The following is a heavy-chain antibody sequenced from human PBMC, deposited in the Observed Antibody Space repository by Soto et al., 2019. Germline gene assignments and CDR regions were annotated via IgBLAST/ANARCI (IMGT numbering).Heavy chain of an antibody. J-gene: IGHJ4*02. Sequence: GGSLRLSCAASGFTFSNYWMSWVRQVPGKGLAWVSNIKEDGSEKYYVDSVKGRFTISRDNARNSVHLQMNSLRDEDTAVYYCVRFSILVSGRGRGAFFDSWGQGTPVTVSS. CDR3: VRFSILVSGRGRGAFFDS. V-gene: IGHV3-7*03. D-gene: IGHD6-19*01. CDR2: IKEDGSEK. CDR1: GFTFSNYW.